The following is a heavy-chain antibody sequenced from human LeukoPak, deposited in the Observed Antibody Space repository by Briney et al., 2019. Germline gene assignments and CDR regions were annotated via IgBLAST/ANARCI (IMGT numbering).Heavy chain of an antibody. D-gene: IGHD6-13*01. V-gene: IGHV3-53*01. CDR2: IYNDGST. Sequence: GGSLRLSCAASGFTFSSYSMNWVRQAPGKGLEWVSVIYNDGSTYYADSVKGRFTISRDNSKNTLYLQTNSLRAEDTAVYYCARGRNSFGIASSSWSHDVSDMWGQGTMVTVSS. CDR1: GFTFSSYS. CDR3: ARGRNSFGIASSSWSHDVSDM. J-gene: IGHJ3*02.